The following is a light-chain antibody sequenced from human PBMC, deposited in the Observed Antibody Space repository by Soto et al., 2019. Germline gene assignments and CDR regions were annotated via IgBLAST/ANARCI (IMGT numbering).Light chain of an antibody. CDR3: GSWDTSFSAYV. CDR2: DDN. CDR1: SSNIGGNS. J-gene: IGLJ1*01. V-gene: IGLV1-51*01. Sequence: QSVLTQPPSVSAAPGQKVTISCSGSSSNIGGNSVSWYQQLPGTAPKLLIYDDNKRPSGIPDRFSGSKSGTSATLGITGFQTGDEADYYCGSWDTSFSAYVFGTGTKVTV.